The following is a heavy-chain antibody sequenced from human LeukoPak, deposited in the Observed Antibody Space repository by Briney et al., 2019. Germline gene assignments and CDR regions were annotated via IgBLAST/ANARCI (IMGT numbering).Heavy chain of an antibody. CDR2: LYHSGST. CDR1: GGSISSYY. Sequence: SETLSLTCTGSGGSISSYYWSWIRQPPGKGLEGIVYLYHSGSTYYNPSLKSRVTISVDKSKNQFSLKLSSVTAADTAVYYCARGDLGDPTGYGPWGQGTLVTVSS. J-gene: IGHJ5*02. CDR3: ARGDLGDPTGYGP. V-gene: IGHV4-59*12. D-gene: IGHD2-21*02.